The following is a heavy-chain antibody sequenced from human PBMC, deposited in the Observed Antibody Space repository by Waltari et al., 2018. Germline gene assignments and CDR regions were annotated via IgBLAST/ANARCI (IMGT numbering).Heavy chain of an antibody. CDR1: GSTLPDLS. D-gene: IGHD2-21*01. J-gene: IGHJ6*02. CDR3: ATRLLVVRYYGMDV. CDR2: FDPEDGET. V-gene: IGHV1-24*01. Sequence: QVQLVQSGAEVKKPGPSVKFSCKVSGSTLPDLSILWVRQATGKGLEWMGGFDPEDGETIYAQKFQGRVTMTEDTSTDTAYMELSSLRSEDTAVYYCATRLLVVRYYGMDVWGQGTTVTVSS.